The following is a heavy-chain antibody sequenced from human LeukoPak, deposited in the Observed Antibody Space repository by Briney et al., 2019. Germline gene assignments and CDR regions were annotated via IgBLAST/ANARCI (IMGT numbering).Heavy chain of an antibody. CDR1: GFTFSSYE. V-gene: IGHV3-48*03. CDR2: ISSSGSTI. J-gene: IGHJ6*03. CDR3: ARGSNWGSRRRYYYYMDV. Sequence: GGSLRPSCAASGFTFSSYEMNWVRQAPGKGLEWVSYISSSGSTIYYADSVKGRFTISRDNAKNSLYLQMNSLRAEDTAVYYCARGSNWGSRRRYYYYMDVWGKGTTVTVSS. D-gene: IGHD7-27*01.